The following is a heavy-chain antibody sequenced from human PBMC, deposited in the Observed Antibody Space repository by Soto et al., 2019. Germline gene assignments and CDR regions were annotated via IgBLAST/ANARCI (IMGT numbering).Heavy chain of an antibody. CDR3: ARDRRSAYVSYYYYGMDV. D-gene: IGHD3-22*01. J-gene: IGHJ6*02. Sequence: QVQLVQSGAEVKKPGSSVKVSCKASGGTFSSHSISWVRQAPGQGLEWMGGIIPIFGTANYAQKFQGRVTITADESTSAAYMELSSLRSEDTAVYYCARDRRSAYVSYYYYGMDVWGQGTTVTVSS. CDR2: IIPIFGTA. CDR1: GGTFSSHS. V-gene: IGHV1-69*12.